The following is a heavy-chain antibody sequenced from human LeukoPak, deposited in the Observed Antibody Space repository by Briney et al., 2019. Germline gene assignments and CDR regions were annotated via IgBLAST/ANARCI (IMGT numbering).Heavy chain of an antibody. J-gene: IGHJ4*02. CDR1: GGSFSGYY. CDR3: ARLSNDYGDYEGHY. Sequence: ASETLSLTCAVYGGSFSGYYWSWIRQPPGKGLEWIGEINHSGSTNYNPSLKSRVTISVDTPKNQFSLKLSSVTAADTAVYYCARLSNDYGDYEGHYWGQGTLVTVSP. CDR2: INHSGST. D-gene: IGHD4-17*01. V-gene: IGHV4-34*01.